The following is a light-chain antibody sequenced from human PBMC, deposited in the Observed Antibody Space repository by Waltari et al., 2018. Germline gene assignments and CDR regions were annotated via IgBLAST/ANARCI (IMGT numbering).Light chain of an antibody. Sequence: DIQMTQSPSTLSASVGDRVTITCRAIQSISSWLAWYQQKPGKAPKLLIYKASSLESGVPSRFSGSGSETEFTLTISSLQPDDFATYYCQQYKSYPLTFGGGTKVEIK. CDR2: KAS. CDR3: QQYKSYPLT. V-gene: IGKV1-5*03. CDR1: QSISSW. J-gene: IGKJ4*01.